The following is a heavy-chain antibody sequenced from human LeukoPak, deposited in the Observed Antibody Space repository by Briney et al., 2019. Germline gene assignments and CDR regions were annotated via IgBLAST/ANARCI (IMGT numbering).Heavy chain of an antibody. CDR3: ARFSLTGDQGDY. CDR2: IYHSGST. D-gene: IGHD7-27*01. CDR1: GGSISSGGYY. J-gene: IGHJ4*02. Sequence: PSETLSLTCTVSGGSISSGGYYWSWIRQPPGKGLEWIGYIYHSGSTYYNPSLKSRVTISVDRSKNQFSLKLSSVTAADTAVYYCARFSLTGDQGDYWGQGTLVTVSS. V-gene: IGHV4-30-2*01.